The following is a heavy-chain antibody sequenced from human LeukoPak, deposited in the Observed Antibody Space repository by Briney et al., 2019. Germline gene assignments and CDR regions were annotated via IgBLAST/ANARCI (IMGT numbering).Heavy chain of an antibody. CDR2: IWYDGSNK. J-gene: IGHJ5*02. Sequence: GGSLRLSCAASGFTFNSYDMHWVRQAPGKGLEWVAVIWYDGSNKYYADSVKGRFTISRDNSKNTLYLQMDGLRAEDTAVYYCAKDPRGYCRRTSCPNWFDPWGQGTLVTVSS. CDR1: GFTFNSYD. CDR3: AKDPRGYCRRTSCPNWFDP. V-gene: IGHV3-33*06. D-gene: IGHD2-2*01.